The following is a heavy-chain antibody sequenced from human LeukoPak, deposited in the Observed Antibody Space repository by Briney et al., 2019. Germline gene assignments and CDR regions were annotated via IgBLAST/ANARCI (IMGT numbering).Heavy chain of an antibody. Sequence: PSETLSLTCTVSGGSISSGGYYWSWIRQHPGKGLEWIGYIYYSGSTYYNPSLKSRVTISVDTSKNQFSLKLSSVTAADTAVYYCATPHYYDSSGYYYAFDYWGQGTLVTVSS. V-gene: IGHV4-31*03. D-gene: IGHD3-22*01. J-gene: IGHJ4*02. CDR2: IYYSGST. CDR1: GGSISSGGYY. CDR3: ATPHYYDSSGYYYAFDY.